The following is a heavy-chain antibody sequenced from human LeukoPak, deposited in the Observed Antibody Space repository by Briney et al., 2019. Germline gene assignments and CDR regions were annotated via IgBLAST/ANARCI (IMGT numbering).Heavy chain of an antibody. Sequence: SETLSLTCTVSGGSISSSRYYWGWIRQPPGKGLEWIGTIYYSGSTYYNPSLKSRVTISVDTSKNLFSLKLSSVTAADTAVYYCARGVYGSGTFLEDWGQGTLVTVSS. V-gene: IGHV4-39*01. CDR2: IYYSGST. D-gene: IGHD3-10*01. CDR3: ARGVYGSGTFLED. CDR1: GGSISSSRYY. J-gene: IGHJ4*02.